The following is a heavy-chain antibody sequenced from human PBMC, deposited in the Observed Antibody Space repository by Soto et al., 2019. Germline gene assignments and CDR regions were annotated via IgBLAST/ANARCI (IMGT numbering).Heavy chain of an antibody. CDR1: GFTFDDYA. Sequence: GGSLRLSCAASGFTFDDYAMHWVRQAPGKGLEWVSGISWNSGSIGYADSVKGRFTISRDNAKNSLYLQMNSLRAEDTALYYCAKASTYYYDSSSYFQHWGQGTLVTVPQ. J-gene: IGHJ1*01. CDR3: AKASTYYYDSSSYFQH. D-gene: IGHD3-22*01. CDR2: ISWNSGSI. V-gene: IGHV3-9*01.